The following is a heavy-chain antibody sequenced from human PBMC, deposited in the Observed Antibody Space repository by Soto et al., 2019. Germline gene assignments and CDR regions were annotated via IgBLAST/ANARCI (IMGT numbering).Heavy chain of an antibody. V-gene: IGHV3-33*01. J-gene: IGHJ5*02. D-gene: IGHD6-13*01. CDR3: ARSWQQLVPDNWFDP. Sequence: LGGSLRLSCAASGFTFSSYGMHWVRQAPGKGLEWVAVIWYDGSNKYYADSVKGRFTISRDNSKNTLYLQMNSLRAEDTAVYYCARSWQQLVPDNWFDPWGQGTLVTVSS. CDR2: IWYDGSNK. CDR1: GFTFSSYG.